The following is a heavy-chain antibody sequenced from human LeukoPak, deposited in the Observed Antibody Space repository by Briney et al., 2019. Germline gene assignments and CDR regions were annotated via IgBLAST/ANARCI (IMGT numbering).Heavy chain of an antibody. CDR3: ARLFGLGGAQRTTIDY. CDR1: GGSISFSTYY. D-gene: IGHD1/OR15-1a*01. V-gene: IGHV4-39*07. Sequence: SETLSLTCTVSGGSISFSTYYWGWIRQPPGKGLEWIGEINHSGSTNYNPSLKSRVTISVDTSKNQFSLKLSSVTAADTAVYYCARLFGLGGAQRTTIDYWGQGTLVTVSS. CDR2: INHSGST. J-gene: IGHJ4*02.